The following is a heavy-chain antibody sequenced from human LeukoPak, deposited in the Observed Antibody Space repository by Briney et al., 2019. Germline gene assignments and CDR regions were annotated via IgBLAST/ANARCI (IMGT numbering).Heavy chain of an antibody. J-gene: IGHJ4*02. CDR1: GGSISSGDYY. V-gene: IGHV4-30-4*08. CDR3: ARGQRNYGLYFDY. D-gene: IGHD1-7*01. Sequence: PSETPSLTCTVSGGSISSGDYYWSWIRQPPGKGLEWIGYIYYSGSTYYNPSLKSRVTISVDTSKNQFSLKLSSVTAADTAVYYCARGQRNYGLYFDYWGQGTLVTVSS. CDR2: IYYSGST.